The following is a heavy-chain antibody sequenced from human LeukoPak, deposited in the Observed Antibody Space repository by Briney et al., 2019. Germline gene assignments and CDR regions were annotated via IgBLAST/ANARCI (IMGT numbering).Heavy chain of an antibody. CDR2: IKSKTDDGTT. J-gene: IGHJ4*02. V-gene: IGHV3-15*01. CDR1: GFTFSNAW. D-gene: IGHD4-23*01. Sequence: AGGSLRLSCAASGFTFSNAWMSWVRQAPGKGLEWVGRIKSKTDDGTTDYAAPVKGRFTISRDDSKNTLYLQMNSLKTEDTAVYYCTTDSPWVVTPSWVHWGQGTLVTVSS. CDR3: TTDSPWVVTPSWVH.